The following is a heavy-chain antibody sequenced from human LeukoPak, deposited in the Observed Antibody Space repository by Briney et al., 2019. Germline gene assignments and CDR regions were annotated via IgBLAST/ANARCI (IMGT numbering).Heavy chain of an antibody. V-gene: IGHV5-51*01. D-gene: IGHD3-10*01. CDR1: GYSFTSFW. CDR2: IYPGDSNT. Sequence: GESLKISCKGSGYSFTSFWIGWVRQVPGKGLEWMGLIYPGDSNTRYSPSFQGQVTISADKSISTAYLQWSRLKASDTAMYYCARVHPLRGSLYCYYYYMDVWGKGTTVTVSS. CDR3: ARVHPLRGSLYCYYYYMDV. J-gene: IGHJ6*03.